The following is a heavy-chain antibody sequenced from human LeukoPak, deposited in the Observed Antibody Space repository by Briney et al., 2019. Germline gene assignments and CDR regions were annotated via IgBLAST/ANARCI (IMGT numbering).Heavy chain of an antibody. CDR3: ALLAVASDFDY. Sequence: GGSLRLSCAVSGFPFSVYEMNWVRQAPGKGLEWVSNIGSSGTTIYYADSVRGRFSISRDNAKTSLYLQMNSLRVEDTAVYYCALLAVASDFDYWGEGALVTVSS. V-gene: IGHV3-48*03. D-gene: IGHD6-19*01. CDR1: GFPFSVYE. CDR2: IGSSGTTI. J-gene: IGHJ4*02.